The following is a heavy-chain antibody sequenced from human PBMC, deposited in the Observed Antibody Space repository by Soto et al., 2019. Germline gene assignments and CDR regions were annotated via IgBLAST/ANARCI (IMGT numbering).Heavy chain of an antibody. J-gene: IGHJ3*02. CDR3: DRALRYAFDI. CDR1: GFTFSSYA. CDR2: ISSNGGST. Sequence: GGALRLSCAASGFTFSSYAMHWVRQAPGKGLEYVSAISSNGGSTYYANSVKGRFTISRDNSKNTLYLQMGSLRAEDMAVYYCDRALRYAFDIWSQGTMVTVSS. V-gene: IGHV3-64*01.